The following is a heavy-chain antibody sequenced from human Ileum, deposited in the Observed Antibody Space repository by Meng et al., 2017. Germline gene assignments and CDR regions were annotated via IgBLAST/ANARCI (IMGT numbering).Heavy chain of an antibody. CDR3: VRDGSSSSGGAL. V-gene: IGHV4-4*07. CDR2: ISPSVSS. Sequence: VQVQGLVPGMVKGSEEQCPIGQGAGGGIRIDCWSWHRRPAGHGLEWIGRISPSVSSSYNPALKSRITMSVATSKSQFSLKLSSITAADTAVYYCVRDGSSSSGGALWGRGTLVTVSS. D-gene: IGHD2-2*01. J-gene: IGHJ2*01. CDR1: GGGIRIDC.